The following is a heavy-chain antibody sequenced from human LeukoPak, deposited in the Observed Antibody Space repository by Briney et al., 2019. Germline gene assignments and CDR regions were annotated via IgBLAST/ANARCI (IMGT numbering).Heavy chain of an antibody. CDR1: RFTFSSYS. J-gene: IGHJ5*02. Sequence: PGGSLRLSCAASRFTFSSYSMSWVRQAPGKGLEWVSSISSGSGYIYYADSVKGRFTISRDNAKNSLYLQMNSLRAEDTAVYYCARDYQLGRAWFDPWGQGTPVTVSS. CDR2: ISSGSGYI. CDR3: ARDYQLGRAWFDP. D-gene: IGHD5-24*01. V-gene: IGHV3-21*01.